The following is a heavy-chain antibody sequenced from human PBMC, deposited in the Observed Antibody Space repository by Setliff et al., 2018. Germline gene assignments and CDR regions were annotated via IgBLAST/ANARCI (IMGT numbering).Heavy chain of an antibody. Sequence: PGESLKISCKGSGYTFTNYWIAWVRQMPGKGLVYMGIIYPADSDTTHSPSFQGQVTISADKSINTAYLQWSSLKASDTAIYYCARVGPLTDDAFDIWGQGTMVTVS. CDR2: IYPADSDT. D-gene: IGHD1-26*01. CDR1: GYTFTNYW. CDR3: ARVGPLTDDAFDI. J-gene: IGHJ3*02. V-gene: IGHV5-51*01.